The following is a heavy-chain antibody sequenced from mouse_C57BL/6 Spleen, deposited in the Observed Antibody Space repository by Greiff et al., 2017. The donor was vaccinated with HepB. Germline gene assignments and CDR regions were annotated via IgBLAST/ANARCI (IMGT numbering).Heavy chain of an antibody. CDR3: ARGLDYGSSLLHWYFDV. CDR1: GYTFTSYW. V-gene: IGHV1-55*01. J-gene: IGHJ1*03. Sequence: QVQLQQPGAELVKPGASVKMSCKASGYTFTSYWITWVKQRPGQGLEWIGDIYPGSGSTNYNEKFKSKATLTVYTSSSTAYMQLSSLTSEDSAVYYCARGLDYGSSLLHWYFDVWGTGTTVTVSS. D-gene: IGHD1-1*01. CDR2: IYPGSGST.